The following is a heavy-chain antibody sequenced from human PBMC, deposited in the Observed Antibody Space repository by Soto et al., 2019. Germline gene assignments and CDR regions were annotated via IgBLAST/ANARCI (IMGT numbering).Heavy chain of an antibody. CDR1: GYTFTSYG. CDR3: ARSRINMVRGLRAFDI. V-gene: IGHV1-18*04. J-gene: IGHJ3*02. D-gene: IGHD3-10*01. CDR2: ISAYNGNT. Sequence: SVKVSCKASGYTFTSYGISWVRQAPGQGLEWMGWISAYNGNTNYAQKLQGRVTMTTDTSTSTAYMELRSLRSDDTAVYYCARSRINMVRGLRAFDIWGQGTMVTVSS.